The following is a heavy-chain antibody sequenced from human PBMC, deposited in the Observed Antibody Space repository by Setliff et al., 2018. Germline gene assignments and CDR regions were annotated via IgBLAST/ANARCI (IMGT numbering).Heavy chain of an antibody. CDR3: LRIRLVPHGHS. CDR2: ISDSGST. CDR1: GDSISGYH. V-gene: IGHV4-59*08. J-gene: IGHJ4*02. Sequence: SETLSLTCSVSGDSISGYHWSWIRQSPGKGLEWIGYISDSGSTKYNPSLKSRVTISVDTSKNHFSLRLSSVAATDTAVYYCLRIRLVPHGHSWGQGTLVTVSS. D-gene: IGHD2-15*01.